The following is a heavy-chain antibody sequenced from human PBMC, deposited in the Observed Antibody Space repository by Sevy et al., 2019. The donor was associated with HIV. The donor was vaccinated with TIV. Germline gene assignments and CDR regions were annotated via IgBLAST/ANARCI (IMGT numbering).Heavy chain of an antibody. CDR3: AKTFAIFGVLMSPDFDP. V-gene: IGHV3-33*06. J-gene: IGHJ5*02. CDR2: IGLEGSYR. CDR1: GFPFGNFG. Sequence: GGSLRLSCAASGFPFGNFGMHWVGKVPGRGREGVEVIGLEGSYRYYADSVKGRFTISRDNTKSTCYLQMNSLRAEDTAVYYCAKTFAIFGVLMSPDFDPWGQGTLVTVSS. D-gene: IGHD3-3*01.